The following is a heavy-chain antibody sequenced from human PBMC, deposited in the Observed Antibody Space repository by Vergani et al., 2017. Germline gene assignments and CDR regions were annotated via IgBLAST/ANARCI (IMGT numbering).Heavy chain of an antibody. V-gene: IGHV3-21*01. CDR2: ISSSSSYI. D-gene: IGHD3-10*01. CDR3: ARDAITNYGSDDY. CDR1: GFTFSSYS. J-gene: IGHJ4*02. Sequence: VQLVESGGGLVKPGGSLRLSCAASGFTFSSYSMNWVRQAPGKGLVWVSSISSSSSYIYYADSVKGRFTISRDNAKNSLYLQMNSLRAEDTAVYYCARDAITNYGSDDYWGQGTLVTVSS.